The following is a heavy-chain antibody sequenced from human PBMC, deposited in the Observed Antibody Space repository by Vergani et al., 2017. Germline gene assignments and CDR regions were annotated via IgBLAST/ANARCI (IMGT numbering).Heavy chain of an antibody. CDR3: ARGQAGYQVLYRAYFDP. Sequence: VQLVESGGNVVQSGTSLRLSCAASGFTFSSYTMTWVRQAPGKGLQWVSSISSSSANIHYADSVKGRFTVSRDSGRNSLYLQMKSLRAEDTAVYYCARGQAGYQVLYRAYFDPWGQGTLVTVSS. V-gene: IGHV3-21*01. D-gene: IGHD2-2*02. CDR2: ISSSSANI. CDR1: GFTFSSYT. J-gene: IGHJ5*02.